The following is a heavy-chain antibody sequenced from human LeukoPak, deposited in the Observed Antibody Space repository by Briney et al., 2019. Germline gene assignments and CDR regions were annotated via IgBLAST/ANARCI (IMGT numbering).Heavy chain of an antibody. D-gene: IGHD2-15*01. V-gene: IGHV4-59*01. CDR1: GGSISSYY. CDR2: IYNSGST. J-gene: IGHJ4*02. CDR3: GRGDNCSGGTCYNY. Sequence: PSETLSLTCTVSGGSISSYYWSWIRQPPGKGLEWIGYIYNSGSTNYNHSLKSRVTISEDMSNNQFSLKLSSVTAADTAVYYCGRGDNCSGGTCYNYWGQGALVTVSS.